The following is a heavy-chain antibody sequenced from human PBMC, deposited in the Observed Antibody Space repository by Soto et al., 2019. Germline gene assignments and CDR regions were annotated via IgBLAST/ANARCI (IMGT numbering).Heavy chain of an antibody. Sequence: GESLKISCKGSGYSFTSYWIGWVRQMPGKGLEWMGIIYPGDSDTRYSPSFQGQVTISADKSISTAYLQWSSLKASDTAMYYCARVPVNIVVVAAAIGYFDYWGQGTLVTVSS. CDR2: IYPGDSDT. J-gene: IGHJ4*02. D-gene: IGHD2-2*01. CDR3: ARVPVNIVVVAAAIGYFDY. V-gene: IGHV5-51*01. CDR1: GYSFTSYW.